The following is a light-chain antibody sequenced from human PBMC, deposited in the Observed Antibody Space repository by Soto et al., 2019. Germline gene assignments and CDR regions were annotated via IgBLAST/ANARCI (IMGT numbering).Light chain of an antibody. V-gene: IGKV1-39*01. J-gene: IGKJ1*01. CDR2: TAA. CDR3: HQSYNTAPS. Sequence: DIQMTQSPSSLSASVGDKVTITCRASQSISTYLNWYQQKPGGAPKLLIYTAASLQSGVPSRFSGRGSGPDFTLTISSLQSEDFATSFCHQSYNTAPSFGQGTKVEIK. CDR1: QSISTY.